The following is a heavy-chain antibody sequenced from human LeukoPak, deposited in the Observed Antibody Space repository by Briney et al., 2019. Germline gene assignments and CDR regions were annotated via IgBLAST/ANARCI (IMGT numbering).Heavy chain of an antibody. CDR3: ARDPPHYDILTGYSTGGAFDI. CDR1: GYSNISGYY. V-gene: IGHV4-38-2*02. D-gene: IGHD3-9*01. J-gene: IGHJ3*02. CDR2: IYHSGST. Sequence: SETLSLTCAVSGYSNISGYYWGWIRQPPGKGLEWIGSIYHSGSTYYNPSLKSRVTISVDTSKNQFSLKLSSVTAADTAVYYCARDPPHYDILTGYSTGGAFDIWGQGTMVTVSS.